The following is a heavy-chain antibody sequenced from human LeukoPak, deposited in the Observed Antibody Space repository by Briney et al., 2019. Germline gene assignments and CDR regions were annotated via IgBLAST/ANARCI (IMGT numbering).Heavy chain of an antibody. Sequence: GGSLRLSCAASGFTFSTYSMNWVRQAPGKGLEWVSYISSSSSTIYYADSVKGRFTISRDNAKNSLYLQMNSLRAEDTALYYCARDLISGYDFWSGYSDYWGQGTLVTVSS. CDR3: ARDLISGYDFWSGYSDY. CDR2: ISSSSSTI. V-gene: IGHV3-48*04. D-gene: IGHD3-3*01. CDR1: GFTFSTYS. J-gene: IGHJ4*02.